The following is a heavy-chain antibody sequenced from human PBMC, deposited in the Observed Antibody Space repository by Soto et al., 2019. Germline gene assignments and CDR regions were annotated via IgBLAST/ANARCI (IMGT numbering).Heavy chain of an antibody. CDR3: RKPAYDGSGSTNPHFDS. D-gene: IGHD3-22*01. CDR1: GFPFGSYG. Sequence: GGSLRLSCAASGFPFGSYGMHFVRQAPGKGLEWVAIISYDGGAKHYVDSVKGRFTISRDNSKNTLFLQMSSLRFEDTAVYYCRKPAYDGSGSTNPHFDSWGQGTQVTVSS. V-gene: IGHV3-30*03. J-gene: IGHJ4*02. CDR2: ISYDGGAK.